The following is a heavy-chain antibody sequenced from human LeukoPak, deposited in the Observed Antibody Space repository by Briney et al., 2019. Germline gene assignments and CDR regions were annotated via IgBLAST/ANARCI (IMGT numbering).Heavy chain of an antibody. V-gene: IGHV3-48*04. D-gene: IGHD5-12*01. CDR2: ISSSSSTI. Sequence: GGSLRLSCAASGFAFSSYSMNWVRQAPGKGLEWVSYISSSSSTIYYADSVKGRFTISRDNAKNSLYLQMNSLRAEDTAVYYCARVAWLRYKHHIYYYYYMDVWGKGTTVTISS. CDR1: GFAFSSYS. CDR3: ARVAWLRYKHHIYYYYYMDV. J-gene: IGHJ6*03.